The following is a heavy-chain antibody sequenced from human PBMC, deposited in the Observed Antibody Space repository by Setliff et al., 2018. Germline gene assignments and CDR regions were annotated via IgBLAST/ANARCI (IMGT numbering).Heavy chain of an antibody. D-gene: IGHD2-15*01. V-gene: IGHV1-69*13. Sequence: ASVKVSCKASGGTFSSYAIDWVRQAPGQGLEWMGGIIPMFGTTNYAQRFRGRVTITADESTTTAYLELSSLRSEDTAVYYCARVRDCSGGICHRGFHHYMDLWGKGATVTVSS. CDR2: IIPMFGTT. J-gene: IGHJ6*03. CDR1: GGTFSSYA. CDR3: ARVRDCSGGICHRGFHHYMDL.